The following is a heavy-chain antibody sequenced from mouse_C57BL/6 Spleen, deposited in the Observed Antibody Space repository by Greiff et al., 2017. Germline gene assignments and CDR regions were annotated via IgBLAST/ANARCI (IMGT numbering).Heavy chain of an antibody. CDR3: ARERGFAY. V-gene: IGHV1-69*01. Sequence: VQLQQPGAELVMPGASVKLSCKASGYTFTSYWMHWVKQRPGQGLEWIGEIDPSDSYTNYNRKFKGKSTLTVDKSSSTAYMQLSSLTSEDSAVYYCARERGFAYWGQGTLVTVSA. CDR2: IDPSDSYT. CDR1: GYTFTSYW. J-gene: IGHJ3*01.